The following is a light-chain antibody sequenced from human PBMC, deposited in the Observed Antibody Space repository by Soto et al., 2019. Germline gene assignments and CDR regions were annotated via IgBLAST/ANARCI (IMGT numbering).Light chain of an antibody. CDR1: SSTVGPADA. CDR3: RSFDSALLAYV. Sequence: QSVLTQPPSVSGAPGQRVTISCTGASSTVGPADAVHWYQQIPGSTPKLLIFDDNVRPSGVPDRFSASKSGTTASLAITGLQTEDEADYYCRSFDSALLAYVFGTGTKLTVL. V-gene: IGLV1-40*01. J-gene: IGLJ1*01. CDR2: DDN.